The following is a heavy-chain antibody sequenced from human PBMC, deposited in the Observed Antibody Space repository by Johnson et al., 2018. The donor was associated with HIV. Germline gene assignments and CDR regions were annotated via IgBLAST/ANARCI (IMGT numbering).Heavy chain of an antibody. CDR2: ISWNSGSI. CDR3: ARDRGLHAFDI. V-gene: IGHV3-9*01. CDR1: GFTFDDYA. J-gene: IGHJ3*02. Sequence: LLVESGGGLVQPGRSLRLSCAASGFTFDDYAMHWVRQAPGKGLEWVSGISWNSGSIGYADSVKGRFTISRDNSKNTVYLQMNSLRVEDTAVYYCARDRGLHAFDIWGQGTMVTVSS. D-gene: IGHD3-10*01.